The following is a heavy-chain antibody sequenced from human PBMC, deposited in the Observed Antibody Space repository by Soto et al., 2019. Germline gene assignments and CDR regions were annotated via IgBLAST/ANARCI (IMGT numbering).Heavy chain of an antibody. J-gene: IGHJ5*02. Sequence: VAVISYDGSNKYYADSVKGRFTISRDNSKNTLYLQMNSLRAEDTAVYYCARSDGIAAADPNWFDPWGQGTLVTVSS. D-gene: IGHD6-13*01. CDR2: ISYDGSNK. CDR3: ARSDGIAAADPNWFDP. V-gene: IGHV3-30-3*01.